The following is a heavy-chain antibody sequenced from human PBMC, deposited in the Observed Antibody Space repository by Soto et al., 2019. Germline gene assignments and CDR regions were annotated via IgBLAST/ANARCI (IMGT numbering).Heavy chain of an antibody. CDR1: GGSISSYY. D-gene: IGHD4-17*01. J-gene: IGHJ4*02. CDR3: ARGYGDYVLDY. CDR2: IYYSGST. Sequence: VQLQESGPGLVKPSATLALTCAVSGGSISSYYWSWIPQPPGKGLEWIGYIYYSGSTNYNPSLTSRVTISVDTAKNQFSLKLSSVTAAYTAVYYCARGYGDYVLDYWGQGTLVTVSS. V-gene: IGHV4-59*01.